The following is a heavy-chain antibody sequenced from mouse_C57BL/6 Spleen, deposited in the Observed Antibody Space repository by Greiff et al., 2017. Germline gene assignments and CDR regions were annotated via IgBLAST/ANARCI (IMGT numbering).Heavy chain of an antibody. CDR3: GRARRSSYGYGDY. V-gene: IGHV1-72*01. D-gene: IGHD2-2*01. CDR2: IDPNRGGT. Sequence: QVQLKQPGAELVKPGASVKLSCKASGYTFTSYWMHWVKQRPGRGLEWIGRIDPNRGGTKYNEKFKSKATLTVDKPSSTAYMQLSSLTSEDAAVYCCGRARRSSYGYGDYWGQGTTLTVSS. J-gene: IGHJ2*01. CDR1: GYTFTSYW.